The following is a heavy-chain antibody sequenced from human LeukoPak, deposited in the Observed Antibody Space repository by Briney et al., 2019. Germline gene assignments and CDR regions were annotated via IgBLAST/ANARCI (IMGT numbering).Heavy chain of an antibody. CDR2: TYYRSKWYN. D-gene: IGHD5-24*01. V-gene: IGHV6-1*01. J-gene: IGHJ3*01. CDR1: GDSVSSNSAA. CDR3: ARGSQGDGYSADEAFDV. Sequence: SQTLSLTCAISGDSVSSNSAAWNWIRQSPSRGLEWLGRTYYRSKWYNDYAVSVKSRITINPDTSKNQFSLQLNSVTPEDTAVYYCARGSQGDGYSADEAFDVWGQGTMVTVSP.